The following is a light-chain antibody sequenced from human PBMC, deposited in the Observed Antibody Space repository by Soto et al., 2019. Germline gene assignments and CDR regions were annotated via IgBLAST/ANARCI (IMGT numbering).Light chain of an antibody. CDR2: DAS. J-gene: IGKJ4*01. CDR1: QSVSSY. V-gene: IGKV3-11*01. Sequence: EIWVTPSPSTPSFSSGEKNTPSCRASQSVSSYLAWYQQKPGQAPRLLMSDASNRATGIPARFSGSGSGTDFTLTISSLEPEDFAVYYCQQRSNWPLTFGGGTKVDIK. CDR3: QQRSNWPLT.